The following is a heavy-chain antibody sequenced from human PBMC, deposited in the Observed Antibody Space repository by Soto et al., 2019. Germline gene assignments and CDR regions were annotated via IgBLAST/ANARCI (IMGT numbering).Heavy chain of an antibody. Sequence: YIWGRIVQPKKKGLEWIGYIYYSGSTNYNPSLKSRVTISVDTSKNQFSLKLSSVTAADTAVYYCARGTSGYSGRYYYNYMGVWPNGTTVTV. CDR1: YI. V-gene: IGHV4-59*01. CDR3: ARGTSGYSGRYYYNYMGV. J-gene: IGHJ6*03. CDR2: IYYSGST. D-gene: IGHD1-26*01.